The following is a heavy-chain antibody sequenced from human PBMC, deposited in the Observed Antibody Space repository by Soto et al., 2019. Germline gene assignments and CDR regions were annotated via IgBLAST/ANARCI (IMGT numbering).Heavy chain of an antibody. CDR1: GGSFSGYY. Sequence: PSETLSLTCAVYGGSFSGYYWTWIRQPPGTGLEWIGEINHSGSTNYNPSLKSRVTISVDTSKNQFSLKLTSVTTADTAVYYCARDKITGLFDYWGQGTLVTVSS. V-gene: IGHV4-34*01. J-gene: IGHJ4*02. CDR3: ARDKITGLFDY. D-gene: IGHD3-10*01. CDR2: INHSGST.